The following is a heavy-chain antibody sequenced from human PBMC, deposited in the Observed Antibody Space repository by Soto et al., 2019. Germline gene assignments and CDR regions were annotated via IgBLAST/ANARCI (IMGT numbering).Heavy chain of an antibody. CDR1: GFTFRNYD. Sequence: EVQLVESGGGLVQPGGSLRLSCEASGFTFRNYDMHWVRQGTGKGLEWVSGISAAGDPDYADSVEGRFTISRENAQNSFFLQMNSLRVGDTAVYYCARTDRYFYGLDVWGQGNTVIVSS. CDR3: ARTDRYFYGLDV. V-gene: IGHV3-13*05. J-gene: IGHJ6*02. CDR2: ISAAGDP.